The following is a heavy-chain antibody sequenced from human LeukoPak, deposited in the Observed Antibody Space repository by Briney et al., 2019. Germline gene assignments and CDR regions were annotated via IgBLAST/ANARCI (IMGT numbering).Heavy chain of an antibody. J-gene: IGHJ5*02. V-gene: IGHV1-69*04. Sequence: ASVKVSCKASGGTFSSYATSWVRQAPGQGLEWMGRIIPILGIANYAQKFQGRVTITADKSTSTAYMELSSLRSEDTAVYYCARDLRWAGSLNWFDPWGQGTLVTVSS. CDR2: IIPILGIA. CDR3: ARDLRWAGSLNWFDP. D-gene: IGHD6-13*01. CDR1: GGTFSSYA.